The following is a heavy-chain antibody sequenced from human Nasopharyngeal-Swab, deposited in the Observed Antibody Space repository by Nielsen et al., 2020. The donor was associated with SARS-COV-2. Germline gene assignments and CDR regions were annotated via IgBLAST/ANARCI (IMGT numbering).Heavy chain of an antibody. Sequence: GESLNISCAASGFTFRFYTMHWVRQAPGKGLEWVSSVSTGGDYIHYADLVQGRFAISRDNAKDSLYLQMNSLRAEDTAIYYCARDRSGFGFDFWGQGALVTVSP. D-gene: IGHD3-3*01. V-gene: IGHV3-21*01. J-gene: IGHJ4*02. CDR1: GFTFRFYT. CDR3: ARDRSGFGFDF. CDR2: VSTGGDYI.